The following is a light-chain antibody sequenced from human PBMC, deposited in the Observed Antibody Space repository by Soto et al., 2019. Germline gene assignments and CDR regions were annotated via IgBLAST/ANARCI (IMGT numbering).Light chain of an antibody. CDR3: SSHAGSNHLE. J-gene: IGLJ2*01. CDR2: EVS. V-gene: IGLV2-8*01. Sequence: QSALTQPPSASGSPGPSVTISCTGTSSDVGGYNYVSWYQQHPGKAPKLMIYEVSKRPSGVPDRFSGSKSGNASSLTVSGRQGEEEADYYCSSHAGSNHLEFGGGTHVTVL. CDR1: SSDVGGYNY.